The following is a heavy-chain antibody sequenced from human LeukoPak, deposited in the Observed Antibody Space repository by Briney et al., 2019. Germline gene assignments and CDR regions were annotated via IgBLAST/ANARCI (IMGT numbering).Heavy chain of an antibody. CDR2: IYTSGST. CDR1: GGSISSGSYY. D-gene: IGHD2-2*01. J-gene: IGHJ5*02. Sequence: SETLSLTCTVSGGSISSGSYYWSWIRQSAGKGLEWIGRIYTSGSTNYNPSLKSRVTISVDTSKDQFSLKLSSVTAADTAVYYCARDRWYCSSTSCSRNWFDPWGQGTLVTVSS. V-gene: IGHV4-61*02. CDR3: ARDRWYCSSTSCSRNWFDP.